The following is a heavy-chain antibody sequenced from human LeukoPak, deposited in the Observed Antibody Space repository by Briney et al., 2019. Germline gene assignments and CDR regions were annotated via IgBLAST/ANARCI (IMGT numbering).Heavy chain of an antibody. Sequence: SETLSLTCTVSGGSISSGTYYWSWIRQPPGKGLEWIGYIYYSGSTNYNPSLKSRVTISIDTSKNQFSLKLSSVTAADTAVYYCARDRVRGNANPYFDYWGQGTLVTVSS. V-gene: IGHV4-61*01. CDR2: IYYSGST. CDR1: GGSISSGTYY. CDR3: ARDRVRGNANPYFDY. D-gene: IGHD1-1*01. J-gene: IGHJ4*02.